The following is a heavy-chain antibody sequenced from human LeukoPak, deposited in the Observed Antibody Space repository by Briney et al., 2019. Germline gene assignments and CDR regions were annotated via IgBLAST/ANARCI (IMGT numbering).Heavy chain of an antibody. CDR2: ISAYNGNT. D-gene: IGHD3-3*01. V-gene: IGHV1-18*01. Sequence: GASVKVSCKASGYTFTSYGISWVRQAPGQGLEWMGWISAYNGNTNYAQKLQGRVTMTTDTSTSTAYMELRSLRSDDTAVYYCARDLGYYDFWSGRYLDPSYYYYYGMDVWGQGTTVTVSS. CDR1: GYTFTSYG. CDR3: ARDLGYYDFWSGRYLDPSYYYYYGMDV. J-gene: IGHJ6*02.